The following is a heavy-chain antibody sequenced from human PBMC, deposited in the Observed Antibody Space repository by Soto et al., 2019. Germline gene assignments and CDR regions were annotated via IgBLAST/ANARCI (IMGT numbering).Heavy chain of an antibody. CDR1: GFTFPSYA. D-gene: IGHD3-10*01. CDR2: LTRGGRT. V-gene: IGHV3-23*01. J-gene: IGHJ4*02. Sequence: GGSLRLSCAASGFTFPSYAMSWVRQAPGKGLEWVSTLTRGGRTFYADSVRGRFTISRDNSKNTLSLQMDSLRAEDTAVYYCAREFAPGSPNYDYWGLGTLVTVSS. CDR3: AREFAPGSPNYDY.